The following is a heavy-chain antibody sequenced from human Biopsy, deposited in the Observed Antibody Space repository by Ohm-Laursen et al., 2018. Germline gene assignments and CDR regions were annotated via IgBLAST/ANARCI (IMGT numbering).Heavy chain of an antibody. CDR2: INAKTGDT. Sequence: GASVKVSCKASGYTFTGYHVHWVRQAPGQGLEWMGWINAKTGDTNYAQKFQGRVTMTRDTSISTAYVDLSSLRPDDTAAYYCTRGGYYYDSLAYYYWFDPWGQGTLVTVSS. J-gene: IGHJ5*02. CDR1: GYTFTGYH. D-gene: IGHD3-22*01. V-gene: IGHV1-2*02. CDR3: TRGGYYYDSLAYYYWFDP.